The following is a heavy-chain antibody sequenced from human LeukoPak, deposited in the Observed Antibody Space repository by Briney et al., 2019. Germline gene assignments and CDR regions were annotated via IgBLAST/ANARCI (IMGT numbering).Heavy chain of an antibody. CDR2: ISGSGGST. J-gene: IGHJ6*02. V-gene: IGHV3-23*01. Sequence: PGGSLRLSCAASGFTFSSYAMSWVRQAPGKGLEWVSGISGSGGSTYYADSVKGRFTISRDNSKNKLYLQMNRLRAEDTAVYYCAKRVAVAVYGMDVWGQGTTVTVSS. CDR1: GFTFSSYA. D-gene: IGHD6-19*01. CDR3: AKRVAVAVYGMDV.